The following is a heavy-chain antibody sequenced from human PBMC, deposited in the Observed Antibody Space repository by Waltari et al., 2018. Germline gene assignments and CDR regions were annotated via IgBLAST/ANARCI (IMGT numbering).Heavy chain of an antibody. Sequence: EVQLVESGGGLVQPGASLRLSCSASGFTFSDSWMTWVRQAPGKGLEWIGSIRIKADGGTAAYAEFVKGRFTISRDDSKNLLYLQMNTLKSEDTAVYYCARERLKEYFNLWGQGALVTVSS. V-gene: IGHV3-72*01. CDR3: ARERLKEYFNL. CDR2: IRIKADGGTA. J-gene: IGHJ1*01. CDR1: GFTFSDSW.